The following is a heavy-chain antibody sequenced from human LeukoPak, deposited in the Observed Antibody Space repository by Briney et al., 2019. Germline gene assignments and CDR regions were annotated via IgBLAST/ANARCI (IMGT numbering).Heavy chain of an antibody. D-gene: IGHD3-22*01. Sequence: GGSLRLSCAASGFTFSSYSMNWVRQAPGKGLEWVSSICSSSSYIYYADSVKGRFTISRDNAKNSLYLQMNSLRAEDTAVYYCARLATYYYDSSGYYHDYWGQGTLVTVSS. J-gene: IGHJ4*02. CDR3: ARLATYYYDSSGYYHDY. CDR2: ICSSSSYI. CDR1: GFTFSSYS. V-gene: IGHV3-21*01.